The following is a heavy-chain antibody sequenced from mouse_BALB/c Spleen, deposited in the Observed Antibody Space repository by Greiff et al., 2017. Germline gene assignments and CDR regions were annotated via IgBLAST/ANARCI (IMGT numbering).Heavy chain of an antibody. CDR1: GFSLTSYG. Sequence: VQLQESGPGLVAPSQSLSITCTVSGFSLTSYGVHWVRQPPGKGLEWLGVIWAGGSTNYNSALMSRLSISKDNSKSQVFLKMNSLQTDDTAMYYCARVDYYYAMDYWGQGTSVTVSS. CDR2: IWAGGST. V-gene: IGHV2-9*02. J-gene: IGHJ4*01. CDR3: ARVDYYYAMDY.